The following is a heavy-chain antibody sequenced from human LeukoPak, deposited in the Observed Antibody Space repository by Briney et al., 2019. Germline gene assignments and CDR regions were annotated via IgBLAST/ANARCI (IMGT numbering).Heavy chain of an antibody. Sequence: NRGESLKISCQPSGYSFSTYYIAWVRQMPGKGLERMGIIYPGDSDTTYSPSFQGQVTISSDTSISTAYLQWSRLKASDTAMYYCARLSMVRGEGYYSGLDVWGQGTTVTVSS. CDR2: IYPGDSDT. CDR1: GYSFSTYY. J-gene: IGHJ6*02. D-gene: IGHD3-10*01. CDR3: ARLSMVRGEGYYSGLDV. V-gene: IGHV5-51*01.